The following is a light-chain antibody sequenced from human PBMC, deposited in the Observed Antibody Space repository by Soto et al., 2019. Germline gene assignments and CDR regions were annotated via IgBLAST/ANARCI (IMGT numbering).Light chain of an antibody. Sequence: EILLTQSPGTLSLSPGERATLSCRASQTVVSSYVAWYQQTPGQAPRLLIYGSSNRAAGIPDRFSVSGSVTDFSLTISRLEPEDFAVYYCQQFGHSPWTFGQGTKVEIK. CDR3: QQFGHSPWT. V-gene: IGKV3-20*01. CDR1: QTVVSSY. J-gene: IGKJ1*01. CDR2: GSS.